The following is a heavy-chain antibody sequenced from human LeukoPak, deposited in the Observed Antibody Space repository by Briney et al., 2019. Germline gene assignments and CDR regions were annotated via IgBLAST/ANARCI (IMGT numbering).Heavy chain of an antibody. CDR3: AKGALAVAGIDY. CDR1: GFTFSSYG. CDR2: IWYDGRNK. D-gene: IGHD6-19*01. J-gene: IGHJ4*02. Sequence: PGRSLRLSCAASGFTFSSYGMHWVRQAPGKGLEWVAVIWYDGRNKYYAASVKGRFTISRDNSKNTLYLQMNSLRAEDTAVYYCAKGALAVAGIDYWGQGTLVTVSS. V-gene: IGHV3-33*06.